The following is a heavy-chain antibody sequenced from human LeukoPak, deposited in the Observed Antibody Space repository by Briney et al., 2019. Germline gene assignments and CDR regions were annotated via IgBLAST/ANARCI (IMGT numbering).Heavy chain of an antibody. D-gene: IGHD7-27*01. CDR2: IGNTET. CDR1: GFTFDTFA. CDR3: ARDGQAFNSNWDYFDY. J-gene: IGHJ4*02. Sequence: GGSLRLSCAASGFTFDTFAMSWVRQAPGKGLEWVSGIGNTETYYSDSVKGRFTISRDNSKSTIYLHMSNLRAEDTALYYCARDGQAFNSNWDYFDYWGQGTLVTVSS. V-gene: IGHV3-23*01.